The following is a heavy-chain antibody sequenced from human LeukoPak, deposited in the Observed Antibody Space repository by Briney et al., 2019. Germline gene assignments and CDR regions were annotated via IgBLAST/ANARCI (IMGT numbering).Heavy chain of an antibody. Sequence: GGSLRLSCTASGFTFGDYAMSWVRQAPGKGLEWVGFIRSKAYGGTTEYAASVKGRFTISRDDSKSIAYLQMNSLKTEDTAVYYCTRDLVIKWFGESYYFDYWGQGTLVTVSS. J-gene: IGHJ4*02. CDR2: IRSKAYGGTT. CDR3: TRDLVIKWFGESYYFDY. D-gene: IGHD3-10*01. CDR1: GFTFGDYA. V-gene: IGHV3-49*04.